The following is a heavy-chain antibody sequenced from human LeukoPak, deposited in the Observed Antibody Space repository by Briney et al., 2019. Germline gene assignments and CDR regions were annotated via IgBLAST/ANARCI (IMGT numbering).Heavy chain of an antibody. J-gene: IGHJ5*02. CDR1: GGSISSSSYY. Sequence: SETLSLTCTVSGGSISSSSYYWGWIRQPPGKGLEWIGSIYYSGSTYYNPSLKSRVTISVDTSKNQFSLKLSPVTAADTAVYYCAAVVPAAIFDPGNWFDPWGQGTLVTVSS. CDR2: IYYSGST. CDR3: AAVVPAAIFDPGNWFDP. V-gene: IGHV4-39*07. D-gene: IGHD2-2*02.